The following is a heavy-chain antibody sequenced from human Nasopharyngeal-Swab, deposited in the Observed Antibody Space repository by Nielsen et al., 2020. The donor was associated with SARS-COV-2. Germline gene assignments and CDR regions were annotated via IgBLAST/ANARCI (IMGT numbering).Heavy chain of an antibody. J-gene: IGHJ4*02. Sequence: GESLKISCAASGFTFSSYSMNWVRQAPGKGLEWVSSISSSSSYIYYADSVKGRFTISRDNAKNSLYLQMNSLRAEDTAVYYCAKDRWPYGSGSYSFDYWGQGTLVTVSS. CDR1: GFTFSSYS. CDR2: ISSSSSYI. CDR3: AKDRWPYGSGSYSFDY. D-gene: IGHD3-10*01. V-gene: IGHV3-21*01.